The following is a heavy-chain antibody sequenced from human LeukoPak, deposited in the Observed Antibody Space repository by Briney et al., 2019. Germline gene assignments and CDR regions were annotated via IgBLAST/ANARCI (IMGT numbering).Heavy chain of an antibody. CDR2: IKSKTDGGTT. CDR1: GFTFSNAW. Sequence: GGSLRLSCAASGFTFSNAWMSWVRQAPGKGLEWVGRIKSKTDGGTTDYAAPVKGRFTISRDDSKNTLYLQMNSLKTEDTAVYYCTTAPPYHYDFWSGYYHYYYYYMDVWGKGTTVTVSS. CDR3: TTAPPYHYDFWSGYYHYYYYYMDV. D-gene: IGHD3-3*01. V-gene: IGHV3-15*01. J-gene: IGHJ6*03.